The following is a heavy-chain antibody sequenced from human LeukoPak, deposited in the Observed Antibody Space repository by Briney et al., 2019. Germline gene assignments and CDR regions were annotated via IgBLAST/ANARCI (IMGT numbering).Heavy chain of an antibody. J-gene: IGHJ4*02. CDR2: ISDGGSRT. Sequence: GGSLRLSCEVSGFTFNRNWMHLVRPAPGKRLGWVSRISDGGSRTGYADSVKGRVTISRDNTKNTVYLQMNSLRVEDTAVYYCARGSDYASGAKYFDYWGQGSLVTVSS. CDR3: ARGSDYASGAKYFDY. V-gene: IGHV3-74*01. D-gene: IGHD1-26*01. CDR1: GFTFNRNW.